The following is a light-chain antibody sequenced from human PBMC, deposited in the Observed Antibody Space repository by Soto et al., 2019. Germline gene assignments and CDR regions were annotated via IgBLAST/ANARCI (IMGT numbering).Light chain of an antibody. CDR2: GAS. V-gene: IGKV3-20*01. J-gene: IGKJ1*01. CDR1: QSVSSSY. CDR3: HQYGSSPRT. Sequence: EIVFTQSPCTLSLSPGERATLSCWASQSVSSSYLAWYQQKPGQAPRLLIYGASSRATDIPDRFSGSGSGTDFTLTISRLEPEDFAVYYCHQYGSSPRTFGQGTKVDIK.